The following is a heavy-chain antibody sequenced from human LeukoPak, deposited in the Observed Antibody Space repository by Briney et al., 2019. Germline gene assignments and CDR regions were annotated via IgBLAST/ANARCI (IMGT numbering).Heavy chain of an antibody. CDR3: ALTTVMGYYFDY. V-gene: IGHV4-4*07. CDR1: GGSISSYY. Sequence: SETPSLTCTVSGGSISSYYWSWIRQPAGKGLEWIGRIYTSGSTNYNPSLKSRVTMSVDTSKNQFSLKLSSVTAADTAVYYCALTTVMGYYFDYWGQGTLVTVSS. CDR2: IYTSGST. J-gene: IGHJ4*02. D-gene: IGHD4-11*01.